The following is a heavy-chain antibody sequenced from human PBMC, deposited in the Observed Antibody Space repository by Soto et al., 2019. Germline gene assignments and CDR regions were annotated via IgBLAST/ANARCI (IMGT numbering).Heavy chain of an antibody. CDR3: ATDYDGFMVDTAVDAFDI. D-gene: IGHD5-18*01. V-gene: IGHV3-21*01. CDR2: ISSSSSYI. CDR1: GFSFSSYS. Sequence: GGSLRLSCAASGFSFSSYSMNWVRQAPGKGLEWVSSISSSSSYIYYADSVKGRFTISRDNAKNSLYLQMNSLRAEDTAVYYCATDYDGFMVDTAVDAFDIWGQGTMVTVSS. J-gene: IGHJ3*02.